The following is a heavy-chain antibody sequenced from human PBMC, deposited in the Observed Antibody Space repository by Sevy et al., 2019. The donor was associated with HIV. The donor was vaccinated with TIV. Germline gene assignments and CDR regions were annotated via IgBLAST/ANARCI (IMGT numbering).Heavy chain of an antibody. V-gene: IGHV3-21*05. D-gene: IGHD2-8*02. CDR3: ARRPTSTGPPRFDY. CDR1: GFTFSSYA. Sequence: GGSLRLSCAASGFTFSSYAMSWVRQAPGKGLEWVSYISSTSTYTKYADSVKGRFTISRDNAKNSLFLQMNSLRAEDTAVYYCARRPTSTGPPRFDYWGQGTLVTVSS. CDR2: ISSTSTYT. J-gene: IGHJ4*02.